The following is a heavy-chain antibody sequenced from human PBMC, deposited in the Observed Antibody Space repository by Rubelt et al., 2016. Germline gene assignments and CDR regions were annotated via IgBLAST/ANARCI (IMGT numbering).Heavy chain of an antibody. V-gene: IGHV3-7*03. CDR2: INQDGSEK. D-gene: IGHD3-22*01. CDR3: AKKYYDSSGFDY. J-gene: IGHJ4*02. Sequence: WVANINQDGSEKYYVDSVKGRFTISRANAKNSLYLQMNSLRAEDTAVYYCAKKYYDSSGFDYWGQGTLVTVSS.